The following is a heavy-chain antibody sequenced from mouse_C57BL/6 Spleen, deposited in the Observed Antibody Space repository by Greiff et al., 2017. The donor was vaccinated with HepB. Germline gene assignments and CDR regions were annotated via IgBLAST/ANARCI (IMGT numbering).Heavy chain of an antibody. CDR1: GYTFTSYW. J-gene: IGHJ2*01. D-gene: IGHD1-1*01. CDR3: ARWDLITTVPFDY. V-gene: IGHV1-53*01. CDR2: INPSNGGT. Sequence: QVQLQQSGTELVKPGASVKLSCKASGYTFTSYWMHWVKQRPGQGLEWIGNINPSNGGTNYNEKFKRKATLTVDKSSSTAYMQLSSLTSEDSAVYYCARWDLITTVPFDYWGQGTTLTVSS.